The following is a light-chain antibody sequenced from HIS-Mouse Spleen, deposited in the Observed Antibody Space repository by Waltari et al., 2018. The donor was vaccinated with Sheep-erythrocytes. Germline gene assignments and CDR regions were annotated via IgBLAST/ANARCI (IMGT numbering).Light chain of an antibody. J-gene: IGLJ2*01. CDR2: QDS. V-gene: IGLV3-1*01. Sequence: SYELTQPPSVSVSPGQTASITCSGDKLGDKYAYWYPQKPGQSPVLVIYQDSKRPSGIPERFSGSNSGNTATLTISGTQAMDEADYYCQAWDSSTAVFGGGTKLTVL. CDR1: KLGDKY. CDR3: QAWDSSTAV.